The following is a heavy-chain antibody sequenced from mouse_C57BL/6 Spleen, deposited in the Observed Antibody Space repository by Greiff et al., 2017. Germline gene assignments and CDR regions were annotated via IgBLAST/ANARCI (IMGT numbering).Heavy chain of an antibody. V-gene: IGHV3-6*01. CDR3: ARDDYDGEFAY. CDR2: ISYDGSN. CDR1: GYSITSGYY. Sequence: DVKLQESGPGLVKPSQSLSLTCSVTGYSITSGYYWNWIRQFPGNKLEWMGYISYDGSNNYNPSLKNRISITRDTSKNQFFLKLNSVTTEDTATYYCARDDYDGEFAYWGQGTLVTVSA. J-gene: IGHJ3*01. D-gene: IGHD2-4*01.